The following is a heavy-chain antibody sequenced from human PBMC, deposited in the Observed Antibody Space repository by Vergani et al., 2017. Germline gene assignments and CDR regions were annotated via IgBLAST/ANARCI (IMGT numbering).Heavy chain of an antibody. Sequence: QVQLQESGPGLVKPSQTLSLTCTVSGGSISSGDYSWSWIRQPPGKGLEWIGYIYYSGSTYYNPSLKSRVTISVDTSKNQFSLKLSSVTAADTAVYYCARGDIVVVPAADYYYYGMDVWGQGTTVTVSS. CDR2: IYYSGST. V-gene: IGHV4-30-4*01. D-gene: IGHD2-2*01. CDR1: GGSISSGDYS. CDR3: ARGDIVVVPAADYYYYGMDV. J-gene: IGHJ6*02.